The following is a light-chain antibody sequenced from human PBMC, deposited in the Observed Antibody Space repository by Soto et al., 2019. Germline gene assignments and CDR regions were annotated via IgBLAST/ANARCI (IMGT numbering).Light chain of an antibody. CDR3: LQRDIRFT. CDR1: QNIRRS. CDR2: DAS. V-gene: IGKV3-11*01. Sequence: EIVLTQSPATLSLSPGEGATLSCRASQNIRRSLAWYQQRPGQAPRLLIYDASNRATGIPARFSGSGSGTDFTLTISSLEPEDFAVYYCLQRDIRFTFGQGTKLEIK. J-gene: IGKJ2*01.